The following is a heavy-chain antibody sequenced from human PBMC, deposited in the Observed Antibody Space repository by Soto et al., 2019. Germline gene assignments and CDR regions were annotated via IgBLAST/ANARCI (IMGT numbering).Heavy chain of an antibody. CDR3: AGPFSGGDYDLDV. CDR1: GYTVNSYG. Sequence: QVQLVQSGAEVKKPGASVKVSCKASGYTVNSYGITWVRQAPGQGLEWMGWISAYNAKTNYAQKFQGRGTMTTDPSTSTAFLDLSRLTSDDPAVYYCAGPFSGGDYDLDVWGQGTTVTVSS. V-gene: IGHV1-18*01. J-gene: IGHJ6*03. D-gene: IGHD6-25*01. CDR2: ISAYNAKT.